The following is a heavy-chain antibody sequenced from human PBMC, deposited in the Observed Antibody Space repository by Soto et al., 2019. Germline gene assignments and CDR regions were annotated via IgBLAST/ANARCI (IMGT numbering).Heavy chain of an antibody. CDR3: ATGLLNPDAFDI. J-gene: IGHJ3*02. Sequence: GASVKVSCKVSGYTLTELSMHWVRQAPGKGLEWMGGFDPEDGETIYAQKSQGRVTMTEDTSTDTAYMELSSLRSEDTAVYYCATGLLNPDAFDIWAQGTMVTVSS. D-gene: IGHD2-15*01. V-gene: IGHV1-24*01. CDR1: GYTLTELS. CDR2: FDPEDGET.